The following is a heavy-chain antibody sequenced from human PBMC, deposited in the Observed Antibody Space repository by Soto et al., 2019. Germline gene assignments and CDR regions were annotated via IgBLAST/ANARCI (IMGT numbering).Heavy chain of an antibody. Sequence: SETLSLTCAVYGGSFSGYYWSWIRQPPGKGLEWIGEINHSGSTNYNPSLKSRVTISVDTSKNQFSLKLSSVTAADTAVYYCARGSPYRIAAAGTYYYYYMDVWGKGTTVTVSS. CDR2: INHSGST. CDR1: GGSFSGYY. CDR3: ARGSPYRIAAAGTYYYYYMDV. D-gene: IGHD6-13*01. J-gene: IGHJ6*03. V-gene: IGHV4-34*01.